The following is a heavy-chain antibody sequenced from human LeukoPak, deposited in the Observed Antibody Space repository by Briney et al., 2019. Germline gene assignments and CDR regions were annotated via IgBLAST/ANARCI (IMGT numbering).Heavy chain of an antibody. Sequence: SETLSLTCTVSGGSISSSSYYWGWIRQPPGKGLEWIGSIYYSGSTYYNPSLKSRVTISVDTSKNQFSLKLSSVTAADTAVYYCARSQYQLLPYYYYYMDVWGKGTTVTVPS. D-gene: IGHD2-2*01. CDR3: ARSQYQLLPYYYYYMDV. J-gene: IGHJ6*03. CDR1: GGSISSSSYY. V-gene: IGHV4-39*07. CDR2: IYYSGST.